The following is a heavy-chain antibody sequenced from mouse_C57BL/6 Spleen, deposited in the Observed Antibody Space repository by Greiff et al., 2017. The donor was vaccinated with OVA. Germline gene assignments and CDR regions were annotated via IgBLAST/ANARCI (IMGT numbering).Heavy chain of an antibody. CDR1: GFSLTSYG. Sequence: QVQLKQSGPGLVQPSQSLSITCTVSGFSLTSYGVHWVRQSPGKGLEWLGVIWSGGSTDYNAAFISRLSISKDKSKSQVFFKMNSLQADDTAIYYCARNHFAYWGQGTLVTVSA. CDR2: IWSGGST. J-gene: IGHJ3*01. CDR3: ARNHFAY. V-gene: IGHV2-2*01.